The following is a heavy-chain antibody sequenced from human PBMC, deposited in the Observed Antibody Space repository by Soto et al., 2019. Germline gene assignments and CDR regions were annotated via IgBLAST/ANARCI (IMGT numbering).Heavy chain of an antibody. CDR3: ANPGYSYGYNAFDI. D-gene: IGHD5-18*01. J-gene: IGHJ3*02. Sequence: GGSLRLSCAASGFTFDDYAMHWVRQAPGKGREWVSLISGDGGSTYYADSVKGRFTISRDNSKNSLYLQMNSLRTEDTALYYCANPGYSYGYNAFDIWGQGTMVTVSS. V-gene: IGHV3-43*02. CDR1: GFTFDDYA. CDR2: ISGDGGST.